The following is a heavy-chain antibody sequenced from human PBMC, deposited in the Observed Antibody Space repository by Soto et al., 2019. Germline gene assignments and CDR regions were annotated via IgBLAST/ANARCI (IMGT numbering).Heavy chain of an antibody. CDR3: ARDSLWYSSSWYYFDY. V-gene: IGHV3-30-3*01. J-gene: IGHJ4*02. Sequence: GGSLRLSCAASGFTFSSYAMHWVRQAPGKGLEWVAVISYDGSNKYYADSVKGRFTISRDNSKNTLYLQMNSLRAEDTAVYYCARDSLWYSSSWYYFDYWGQGTLVTVS. D-gene: IGHD6-13*01. CDR2: ISYDGSNK. CDR1: GFTFSSYA.